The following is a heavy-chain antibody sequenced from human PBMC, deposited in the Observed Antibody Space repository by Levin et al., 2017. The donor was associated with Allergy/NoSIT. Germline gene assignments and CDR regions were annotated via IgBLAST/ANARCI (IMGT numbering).Heavy chain of an antibody. J-gene: IGHJ3*02. CDR3: ARACKVPAAPRLGDAFDI. Sequence: GGSLRLSCAASGFTFSSYSMNWVRQAPGKGLEWVSSISSSSSYIYYADSVKGRFTISRDNAKNSLYLQMNSLRAEDTAVYYCARACKVPAAPRLGDAFDIWGQGTMVTVSS. D-gene: IGHD2-2*01. CDR1: GFTFSSYS. V-gene: IGHV3-21*01. CDR2: ISSSSSYI.